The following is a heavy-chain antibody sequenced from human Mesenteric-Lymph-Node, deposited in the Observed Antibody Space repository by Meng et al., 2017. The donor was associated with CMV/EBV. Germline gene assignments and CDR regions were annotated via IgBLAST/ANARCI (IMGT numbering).Heavy chain of an antibody. J-gene: IGHJ6*02. CDR1: SINSGGSH. CDR2: ISYIGTT. CDR3: ATLRRKGVVYNSYNVDV. D-gene: IGHD1-14*01. Sequence: SINSGGSHWSWIRQSPAKGLEWIGFISYIGTTYYNPSLKSRLAMSVDTSKNQFFLRLSSVTAADTAVYYCATLRRKGVVYNSYNVDVWGQGTAVTVSS. V-gene: IGHV4-31*02.